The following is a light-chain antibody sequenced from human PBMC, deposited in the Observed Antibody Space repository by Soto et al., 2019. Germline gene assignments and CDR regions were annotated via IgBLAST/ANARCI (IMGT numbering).Light chain of an antibody. CDR1: QSFSSTF. V-gene: IGKV3-20*01. Sequence: EIVLTQSPGSLSLSPGDRATLSCRASQSFSSTFFAWYQQKPGQAPRLLIYGASSRATGIPDRFSGSGSGTDFTLTISRLEREDFAVYYCRQYASSVTFGQGTKVQIK. CDR2: GAS. J-gene: IGKJ1*01. CDR3: RQYASSVT.